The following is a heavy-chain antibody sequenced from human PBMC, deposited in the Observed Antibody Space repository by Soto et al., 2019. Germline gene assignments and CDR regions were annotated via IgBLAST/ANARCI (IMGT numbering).Heavy chain of an antibody. CDR3: ARDYPGYCTGGSCNYYHGMDV. D-gene: IGHD2-15*01. CDR2: IIPIFGTT. Sequence: QVQLVQSGAEVKKPGSSVKVSCKASGGTFSSYAISWVRQAPGQGLESMGGIIPIFGTTNYAQKFQGRVTMTADESTSTAYMELSSLRSEDTAVYDCARDYPGYCTGGSCNYYHGMDVWGQGTKVTVSS. CDR1: GGTFSSYA. V-gene: IGHV1-69*01. J-gene: IGHJ6*02.